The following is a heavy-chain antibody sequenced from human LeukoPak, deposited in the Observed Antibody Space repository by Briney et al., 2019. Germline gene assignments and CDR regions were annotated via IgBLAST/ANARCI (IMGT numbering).Heavy chain of an antibody. D-gene: IGHD3-3*01. CDR3: AKVPLYDFWSGIYFDY. Sequence: GGSLRLSCAASGFTFSSYAMSWVRQAPGKGLEWVSAISGSGGSTYYADSVKGRLTISRDNSKNTLYLQMNSLRAEDTAVYYCAKVPLYDFWSGIYFDYWGQGTLVTVSS. CDR2: ISGSGGST. V-gene: IGHV3-23*01. J-gene: IGHJ4*02. CDR1: GFTFSSYA.